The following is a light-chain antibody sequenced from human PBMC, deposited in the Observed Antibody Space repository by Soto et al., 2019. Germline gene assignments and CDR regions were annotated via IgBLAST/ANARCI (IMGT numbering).Light chain of an antibody. CDR1: QSVSSY. Sequence: EIVLTQSPATLSLSPGERATLSCRASQSVSSYLAWYQQKPGQAPRLLIYDASNRATGIPARFSGSGSGTDFPLPISSLGPEDFAVYYCQQRSNWLTFGGGTKVEIK. V-gene: IGKV3-11*01. J-gene: IGKJ4*01. CDR2: DAS. CDR3: QQRSNWLT.